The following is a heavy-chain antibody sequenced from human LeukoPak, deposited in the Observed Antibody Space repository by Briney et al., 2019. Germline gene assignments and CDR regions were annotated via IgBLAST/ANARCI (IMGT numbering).Heavy chain of an antibody. D-gene: IGHD3-3*01. CDR2: INPNSGGT. CDR3: ARVYDFWSGYLRYFDY. J-gene: IGHJ4*02. Sequence: ASVKVSCKASGYTFTGYYMHWVRQAPGQGLEWMGWINPNSGGTNYAQRFQGRVTMTRDTSISTAYMELSRLRSDDTAVYYCARVYDFWSGYLRYFDYWGQGTLVTVSS. V-gene: IGHV1-2*02. CDR1: GYTFTGYY.